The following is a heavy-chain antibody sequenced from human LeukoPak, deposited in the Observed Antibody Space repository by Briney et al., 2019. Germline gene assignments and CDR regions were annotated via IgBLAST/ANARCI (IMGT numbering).Heavy chain of an antibody. CDR2: IRYIGGT. CDR3: ARGPDDGYNYGAFDI. Sequence: SETLSLTCSVSGASTSSDYWNWIRQPPGRGLEWIGYIRYIGGTNYNPSLKSRVTISVDTSKNELSLKLTSVTAADTAVYYCARGPDDGYNYGAFDIWGQGTMVAASS. CDR1: GASTSSDY. V-gene: IGHV4-59*01. D-gene: IGHD5-24*01. J-gene: IGHJ3*02.